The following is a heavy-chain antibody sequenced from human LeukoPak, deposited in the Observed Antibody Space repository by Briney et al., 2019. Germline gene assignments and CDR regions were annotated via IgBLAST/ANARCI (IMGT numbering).Heavy chain of an antibody. CDR1: GGTFSSYA. J-gene: IGHJ4*02. V-gene: IGHV1-69*13. Sequence: SVKVSCKASGGTFSSYAISWVRQAPGQGLEWMGGIIPIFGTANYAQKFQGRVTITADESTSTAYMELSSLRSEDTAVYYCARKPAGWGVWFFDHWGQGTLVTVSS. CDR2: IIPIFGTA. CDR3: ARKPAGWGVWFFDH. D-gene: IGHD2-2*01.